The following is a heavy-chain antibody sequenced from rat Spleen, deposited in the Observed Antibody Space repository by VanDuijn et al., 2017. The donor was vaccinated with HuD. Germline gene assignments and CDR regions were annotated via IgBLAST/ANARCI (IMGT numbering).Heavy chain of an antibody. CDR2: INSAGTT. J-gene: IGHJ2*01. D-gene: IGHD2-1*01. CDR1: GNSIANGYR. CDR3: ARNARYLQDY. V-gene: IGHV3-3*01. Sequence: EVQLQESGPGLVKPSQSLSLTCSVTGNSIANGYRWNWIRRFPGRKLEWMGYINSAGTTVYNPSLKSRISITRDTTRNQFFLQVNSVTTEDTATYYCARNARYLQDYWGQGVMVTVSS.